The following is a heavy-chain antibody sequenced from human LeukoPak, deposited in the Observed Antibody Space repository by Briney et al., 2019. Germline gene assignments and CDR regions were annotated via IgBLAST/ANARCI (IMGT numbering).Heavy chain of an antibody. CDR3: AREGGGLEWLYNNWFDP. Sequence: GAPVKVSCKASGYTFTSYYMHWVRQAPGQGLEWMGWISAYNGNTNYAQKLQGRVTMTTDTSTSTAYMELRSLRSDDTAVYYCAREGGGLEWLYNNWFDPWGQGTLVTVSS. D-gene: IGHD3-3*01. CDR2: ISAYNGNT. J-gene: IGHJ5*02. CDR1: GYTFTSYY. V-gene: IGHV1-18*04.